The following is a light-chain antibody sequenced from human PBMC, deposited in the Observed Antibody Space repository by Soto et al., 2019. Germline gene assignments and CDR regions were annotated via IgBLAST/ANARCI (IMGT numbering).Light chain of an antibody. Sequence: QSVLTQPPSVSGAPGQRVTISCTGSSSNIGAGYDVHWYLHLPGTAPKLLIFGNSHRPSGVPDRFSASKSGTSASLAITGLQAEDEADYYCCLYLGGTSVFGGGTQLTVL. CDR1: SSNIGAGYD. CDR3: CLYLGGTSV. J-gene: IGLJ7*01. V-gene: IGLV1-40*01. CDR2: GNS.